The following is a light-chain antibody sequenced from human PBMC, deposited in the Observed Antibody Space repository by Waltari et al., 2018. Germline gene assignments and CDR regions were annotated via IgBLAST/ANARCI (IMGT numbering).Light chain of an antibody. CDR3: HQYGGAPYT. CDR2: GAF. J-gene: IGKJ2*01. V-gene: IGKV3-20*01. CDR1: HGVTNNF. Sequence: EIVLTQSPGPLPLSPGGRATLSCRASHGVTNNFLAWYQQKLGQVPRLLIYGAFLRATVVPDRFSGSGSGTDFTLTISRLEPEDFAVYFCHQYGGAPYTFGQGTKLEIK.